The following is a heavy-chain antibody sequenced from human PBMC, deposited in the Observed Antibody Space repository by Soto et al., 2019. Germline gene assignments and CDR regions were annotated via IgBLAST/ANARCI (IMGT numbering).Heavy chain of an antibody. D-gene: IGHD7-27*01. V-gene: IGHV4-4*07. CDR2: IYTSGST. J-gene: IGHJ4*02. Sequence: LSLTCTVSGGSISSYYWSWIRQPAGKGLEWIGRIYTSGSTNYNPSLKSRVTMSVDTSKNQFTLKLSSVTAADTAVYYCARDGEHTPYFDYWGQGTLVTVSS. CDR3: ARDGEHTPYFDY. CDR1: GGSISSYY.